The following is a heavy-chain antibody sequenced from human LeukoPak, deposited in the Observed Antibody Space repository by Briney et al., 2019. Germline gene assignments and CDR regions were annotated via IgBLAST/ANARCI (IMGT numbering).Heavy chain of an antibody. CDR1: GFTFSSYG. V-gene: IGHV3-33*01. CDR2: IWYDGSNK. Sequence: PGRSLRLSCAASGFTFSSYGMHWVRQAPGKGLEWVAVIWYDGSNKCYADSVKGRFTISRDNSKNTLYLQMNSLRAEDTAVYYCARDGLLWFGELPSWFDPWGQGTLVTVSS. J-gene: IGHJ5*02. CDR3: ARDGLLWFGELPSWFDP. D-gene: IGHD3-10*01.